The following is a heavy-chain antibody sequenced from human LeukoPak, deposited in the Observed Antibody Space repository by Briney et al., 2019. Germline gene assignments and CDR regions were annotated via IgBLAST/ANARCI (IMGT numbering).Heavy chain of an antibody. D-gene: IGHD6-19*01. CDR3: ASPVAGNLY. CDR2: ISIGGDYT. CDR1: GFTYSGSA. J-gene: IGHJ4*02. Sequence: PGGSLRLSCAASGFTYSGSAMSWVRQAPGKGLEWVSGISIGGDYTCYADSVKGRLTISRDNSKNTLYLQMNGLRAEDTAVYYCASPVAGNLYCGQGTLVTVSS. V-gene: IGHV3-23*01.